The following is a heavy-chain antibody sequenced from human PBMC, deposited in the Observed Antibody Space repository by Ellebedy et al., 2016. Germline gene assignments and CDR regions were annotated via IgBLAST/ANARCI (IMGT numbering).Heavy chain of an antibody. CDR2: IYYSGST. D-gene: IGHD3-10*01. CDR1: GGSISSYY. J-gene: IGHJ5*02. CDR3: ASARGSGSYKGWFDP. V-gene: IGHV4-59*01. Sequence: SETLSLXCTVSGGSISSYYWSWIRQPPGKGLEWIGYIYYSGSTNYNPSLKSRVTISVDTSKNQFSLKLSSVTAADTAVYYCASARGSGSYKGWFDPWGQGTLVTVSS.